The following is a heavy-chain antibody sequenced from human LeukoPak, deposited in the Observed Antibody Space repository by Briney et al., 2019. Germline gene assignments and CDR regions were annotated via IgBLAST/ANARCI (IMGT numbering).Heavy chain of an antibody. CDR3: ARGIWWELLGYFDY. D-gene: IGHD1-26*01. J-gene: IGHJ4*02. CDR2: ISGYNGNP. CDR1: GYTFTSYG. V-gene: IGHV1-18*01. Sequence: ASVKVSCKASGYTFTSYGISWVRQAPGQGLEWMGWISGYNGNPKYAQKFQGRVTMTRDTSISTAYMELSRLRSDDTAVYYCARGIWWELLGYFDYWGQGTLVTVSS.